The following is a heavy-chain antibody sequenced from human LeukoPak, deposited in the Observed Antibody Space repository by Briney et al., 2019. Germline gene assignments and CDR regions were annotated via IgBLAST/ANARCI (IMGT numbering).Heavy chain of an antibody. D-gene: IGHD2/OR15-2a*01. V-gene: IGHV4-30-2*01. Sequence: PSETLSLTCTVSGGSISSGGYYWSWIRQPPGKGLEWIGYIYHSGSTYYNPSLKSRVTISVDRSKNQFSLKLSSETAADTAVYYCARVGLSRVDYWGQGTLVTVSS. CDR3: ARVGLSRVDY. CDR2: IYHSGST. CDR1: GGSISSGGYY. J-gene: IGHJ4*02.